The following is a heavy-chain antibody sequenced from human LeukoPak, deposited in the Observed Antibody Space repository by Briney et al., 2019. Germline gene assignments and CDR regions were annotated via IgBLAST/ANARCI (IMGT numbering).Heavy chain of an antibody. CDR2: ITLHSGDT. V-gene: IGHV1-2*02. Sequence: ASVKVPCKASGHTLTVHYIHWVRQGPGQGLEWLGWITLHSGDTHYAQKYQGRLTMTSDTSISTGYMELSRLQFDDTAVYYCAREGQLGLDNWGQGTLVTVSS. D-gene: IGHD1-1*01. CDR1: GHTLTVHY. CDR3: AREGQLGLDN. J-gene: IGHJ1*01.